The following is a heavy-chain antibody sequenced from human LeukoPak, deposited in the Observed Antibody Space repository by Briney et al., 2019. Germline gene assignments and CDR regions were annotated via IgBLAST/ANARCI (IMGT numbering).Heavy chain of an antibody. V-gene: IGHV3-21*06. CDR1: GFTFSSYT. D-gene: IGHD5-24*01. CDR3: ARGPDGFFDY. CDR2: ISSSSRYI. J-gene: IGHJ4*02. Sequence: GGSLRLSCGTSGFTFSSYTVNWVRQAPGKGLEWVSSISSSSRYIYYADSVKGRFTISRDNAKNSHYLQMNSLRAEDTAVYYCARGPDGFFDYWGQGILVTVSS.